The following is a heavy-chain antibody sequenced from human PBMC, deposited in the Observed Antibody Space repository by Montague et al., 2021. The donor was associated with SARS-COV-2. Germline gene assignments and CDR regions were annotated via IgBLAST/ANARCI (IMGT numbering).Heavy chain of an antibody. CDR2: INHSGST. CDR3: AKGSHIYETRGLRTGWFDP. CDR1: GGSFSGYY. V-gene: IGHV4-34*01. Sequence: SETLSLTCAVYGGSFSGYYWSWIRQPPGKGLEWIGEINHSGSTNYNPSLKSRVTISVDTYENQFSLKLSSVTAADTAVYFCAKGSHIYETRGLRTGWFDPWGQGTLVTVSS. D-gene: IGHD7-27*01. J-gene: IGHJ5*02.